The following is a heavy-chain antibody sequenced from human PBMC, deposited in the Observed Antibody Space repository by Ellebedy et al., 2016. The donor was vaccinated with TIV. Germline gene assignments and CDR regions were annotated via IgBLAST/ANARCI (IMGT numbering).Heavy chain of an antibody. Sequence: GSLRLSCTASGGTIISSSNYWAWRRPGTGKGPECICSSYYTDAVYYNPSLKSRVAISVDTSKNPFSLSLRSVTAADTAVYFCARGRLQSIYSWFDPWGQGTVVSVSS. V-gene: IGHV4-39*07. CDR2: SYYTDAV. CDR1: GGTIISSSNY. CDR3: ARGRLQSIYSWFDP. D-gene: IGHD4-11*01. J-gene: IGHJ5*02.